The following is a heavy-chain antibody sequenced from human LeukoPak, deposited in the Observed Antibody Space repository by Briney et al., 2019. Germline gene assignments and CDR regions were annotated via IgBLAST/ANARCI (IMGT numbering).Heavy chain of an antibody. CDR2: IYYSGST. V-gene: IGHV4-59*12. CDR1: GGSISSYY. J-gene: IGHJ4*02. CDR3: ARGGRLRLGELSCLDY. D-gene: IGHD3-16*02. Sequence: SETLFLTCTVSGGSISSYYWSWIRQPPGKGLEWIAYIYYSGSTNYNPSLKSRVTISVDTSKNQFSLKLSSVTAADTAVYYCARGGRLRLGELSCLDYWGQGTLVTVSS.